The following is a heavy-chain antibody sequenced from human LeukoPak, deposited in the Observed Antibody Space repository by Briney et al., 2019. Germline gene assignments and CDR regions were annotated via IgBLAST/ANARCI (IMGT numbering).Heavy chain of an antibody. V-gene: IGHV3-23*01. CDR1: GFTFSSYA. CDR3: AKDRIAAAGTVDY. D-gene: IGHD6-13*01. J-gene: IGHJ4*02. Sequence: GGSLRLLCAASGFTFSSYAMTWVRQARGKCREWVSGISCSGDPTYYPDSVKSRITISRDNSKNTLYLQMNSLRAEDTAIYYCAKDRIAAAGTVDYWGQGTLVTVSS. CDR2: ISCSGDPT.